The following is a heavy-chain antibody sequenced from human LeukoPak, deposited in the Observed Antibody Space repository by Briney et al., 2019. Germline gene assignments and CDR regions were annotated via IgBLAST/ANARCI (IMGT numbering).Heavy chain of an antibody. D-gene: IGHD3-10*01. CDR1: GGSISTYY. CDR3: ARDASPITMIRGSRFDP. V-gene: IGHV4-59*01. J-gene: IGHJ5*02. Sequence: SETLSLTCSVSGGSISTYYWSWIRQPPGKGLEWIGYIYYSGRTNYNPSLKSRVTILVDTSRNQFSLKLNSVAAADTAVYYCARDASPITMIRGSRFDPWGQGTLVTVSS. CDR2: IYYSGRT.